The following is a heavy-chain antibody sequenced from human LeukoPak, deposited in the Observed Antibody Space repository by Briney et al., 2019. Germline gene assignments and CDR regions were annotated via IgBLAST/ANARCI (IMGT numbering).Heavy chain of an antibody. D-gene: IGHD2-15*01. CDR3: ARDLGYCSGGTCYPGHFGY. J-gene: IGHJ4*02. CDR2: IKQDGSEK. CDR1: GFTFSSYW. Sequence: PGGSLRLSCAASGFTFSSYWMSWVRQAPGKGLEWVANIKQDGSEKYYVDSVKGRFTISRDNSKNTLYLQMNSLRAEDTAVFYCARDLGYCSGGTCYPGHFGYWGQGTLVTVSS. V-gene: IGHV3-7*01.